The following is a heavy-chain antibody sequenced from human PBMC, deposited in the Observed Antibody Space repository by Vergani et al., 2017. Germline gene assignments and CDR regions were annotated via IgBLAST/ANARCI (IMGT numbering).Heavy chain of an antibody. CDR3: ARSDSPGGYGAGSYYLNWFDP. J-gene: IGHJ5*02. Sequence: EVQLVQSGAEVKKPGESLKISCKGSGYSFTSYWIGWVRQMPGQGLEWMGIIYPGDSDTRYSPSFQGQVTISADKSISTAYLQWSSLKASDTAMYYCARSDSPGGYGAGSYYLNWFDPWGQGTLVTVSS. CDR1: GYSFTSYW. V-gene: IGHV5-51*03. D-gene: IGHD3-10*01. CDR2: IYPGDSDT.